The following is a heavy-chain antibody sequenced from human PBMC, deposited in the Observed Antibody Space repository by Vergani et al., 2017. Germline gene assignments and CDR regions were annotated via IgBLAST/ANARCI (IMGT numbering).Heavy chain of an antibody. Sequence: QVQLVESGGGLVKPGGSLSLSCAASGFTFSDYYMSWIRQAPGKGLEWVSYISSSSSYTNYADSVKGRFTISRDNAKNSLYLQMNSLRAEDTAVYYFARLEMRSGWFDPWGQGTLVTVSS. CDR3: ARLEMRSGWFDP. V-gene: IGHV3-11*05. J-gene: IGHJ5*02. CDR2: ISSSSSYT. CDR1: GFTFSDYY. D-gene: IGHD2-15*01.